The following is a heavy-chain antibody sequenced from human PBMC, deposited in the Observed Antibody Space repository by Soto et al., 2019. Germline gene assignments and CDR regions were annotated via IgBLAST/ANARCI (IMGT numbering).Heavy chain of an antibody. Sequence: GGSLRLSCAASGFTFSSYAMSWVRQAPGKGLEWVSAISGSGGSTYYADSVKGRFTISRDNSKNTLYLQMNSLRAEDTAVYYCAKAYDYIWGSYRRDAFDIWGQGTMVTVSS. CDR2: ISGSGGST. CDR3: AKAYDYIWGSYRRDAFDI. V-gene: IGHV3-23*01. J-gene: IGHJ3*02. D-gene: IGHD3-16*02. CDR1: GFTFSSYA.